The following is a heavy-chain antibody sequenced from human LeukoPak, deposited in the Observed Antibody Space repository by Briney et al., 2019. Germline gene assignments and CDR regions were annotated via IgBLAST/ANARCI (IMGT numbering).Heavy chain of an antibody. V-gene: IGHV3-23*01. J-gene: IGHJ3*01. Sequence: PGGSLRLSCAAAGFTFSTYGMNWVRQAPGKGLEWVSGISPSGDITYYADFVMGRFSISRDNPKSTVSLHMSSLTAEDTALYYCVRDLHWGGFDVWGQGTMVTVSS. CDR3: VRDLHWGGFDV. D-gene: IGHD7-27*01. CDR2: ISPSGDIT. CDR1: GFTFSTYG.